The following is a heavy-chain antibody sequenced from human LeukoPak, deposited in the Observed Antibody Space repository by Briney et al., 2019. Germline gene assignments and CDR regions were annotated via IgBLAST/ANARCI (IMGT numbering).Heavy chain of an antibody. V-gene: IGHV1-18*01. CDR2: ISTYNGNT. CDR3: ARKVAAFYYYDY. J-gene: IGHJ4*02. CDR1: GYTFTSYD. Sequence: ASVTVSCKASGYTFTSYDISWVRQAPGQGLEWMGWISTYNGNTNYAQKLQGRVTMTADTSTSTAYMELRSLTADDTAVYYCARKVAAFYYYDYWGQGTLVTVSS.